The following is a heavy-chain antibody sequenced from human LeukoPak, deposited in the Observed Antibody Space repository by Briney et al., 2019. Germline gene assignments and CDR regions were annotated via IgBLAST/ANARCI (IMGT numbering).Heavy chain of an antibody. V-gene: IGHV3-7*01. D-gene: IGHD3-22*01. J-gene: IGHJ4*02. CDR1: GFTFSSYW. Sequence: GGSLRLSCAASGFTFSSYWMSWVRQAPGKGLEWVANIKQDGSEKYYVDSVKGRFTISRDNAKNSLYLQMNSLRAEDTAVYYCARGRGSRYDSSGYYPSYFDYWGQGTLVTVSS. CDR2: IKQDGSEK. CDR3: ARGRGSRYDSSGYYPSYFDY.